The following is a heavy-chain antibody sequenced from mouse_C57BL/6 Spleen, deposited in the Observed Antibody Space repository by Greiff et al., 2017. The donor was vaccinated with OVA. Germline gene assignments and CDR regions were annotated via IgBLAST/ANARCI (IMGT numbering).Heavy chain of an antibody. V-gene: IGHV14-2*01. CDR3: YYYGSRRYFDV. D-gene: IGHD1-1*01. J-gene: IGHJ1*03. Sequence: VQLKESGAELVKPGASVKLSCTASGFNIKDYYMHWVKQRTEQGLDWIGRIDPEDGETKYAPKFQGKATITADTSSNTAYLQLSSLTSEDTAVYYCYYYGSRRYFDVWGTGTTVTVSS. CDR1: GFNIKDYY. CDR2: IDPEDGET.